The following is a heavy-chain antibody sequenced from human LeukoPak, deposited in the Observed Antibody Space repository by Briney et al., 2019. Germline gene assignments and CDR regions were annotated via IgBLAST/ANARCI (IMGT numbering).Heavy chain of an antibody. CDR1: GYTFTSYA. Sequence: ASVKVSCKASGYTFTSYAMNWVRQAPGQGLEWMGWISTYDDNTNYAQKLQGRVTMTTDTSTSTAYMELRSLRSDDSAVYYCARVIVGAGGNWFDPWGQGTLVTVSS. CDR2: ISTYDDNT. CDR3: ARVIVGAGGNWFDP. J-gene: IGHJ5*02. D-gene: IGHD1-26*01. V-gene: IGHV1-18*01.